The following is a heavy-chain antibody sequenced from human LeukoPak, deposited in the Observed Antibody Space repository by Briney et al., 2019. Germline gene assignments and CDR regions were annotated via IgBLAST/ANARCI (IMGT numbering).Heavy chain of an antibody. CDR2: ISRNGNST. D-gene: IGHD6-13*01. CDR1: GFIFSSYG. Sequence: GGFLRLSCAASGFIFSSYGMSWVRQAPGKGLEYVSAISRNGNSTYYANSVKGRFTISRDNSKNTLYLQMGSLRAEDMAMYYCARRGAAAGTSDYWGQGTLVTVSS. J-gene: IGHJ4*02. CDR3: ARRGAAAGTSDY. V-gene: IGHV3-64*01.